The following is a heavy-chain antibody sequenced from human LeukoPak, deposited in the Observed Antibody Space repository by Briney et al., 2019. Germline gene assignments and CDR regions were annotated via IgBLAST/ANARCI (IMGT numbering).Heavy chain of an antibody. CDR3: VRDFMYNTACTGC. D-gene: IGHD5-18*01. Sequence: SETLSLTCAVYGGSFSGYYWSWIRQPPGKGLEWIGEINHSGSTNYNPSLKSRVTISVDTSKNQFSLKLSSVTAADTAVYYCVRDFMYNTACTGCWGQGTLVTVSS. J-gene: IGHJ4*02. CDR2: INHSGST. V-gene: IGHV4-34*01. CDR1: GGSFSGYY.